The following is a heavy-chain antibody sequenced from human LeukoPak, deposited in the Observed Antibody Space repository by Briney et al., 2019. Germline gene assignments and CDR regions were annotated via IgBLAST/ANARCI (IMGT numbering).Heavy chain of an antibody. CDR3: ARDLKTTVVTNFDY. CDR1: GFTFSDYG. CDR2: ISSSSRYI. D-gene: IGHD4-23*01. V-gene: IGHV3-21*01. J-gene: IGHJ4*02. Sequence: PGGSLRLSCAASGFTFSDYGMNWVRQAPGKGLEWVSSISSSSRYIYYADSVKGRFTISRDNAKNSLYLQMNSLRAEDTAVYYCARDLKTTVVTNFDYWGQGTLVTVSS.